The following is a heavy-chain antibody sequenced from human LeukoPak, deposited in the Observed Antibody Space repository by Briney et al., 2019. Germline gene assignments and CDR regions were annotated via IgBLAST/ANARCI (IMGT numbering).Heavy chain of an antibody. Sequence: PSETLSLTCTVSGGSISSYYWGWIRQPPGKGLEWIGSIYYSGSTYYNPSLKSRVTISVDTSKNQFSLKLSSVTAADTAVYYCASSSSWSRWGQGTLVTVSS. CDR1: GGSISSYY. V-gene: IGHV4-39*01. J-gene: IGHJ4*02. D-gene: IGHD6-13*01. CDR3: ASSSSWSR. CDR2: IYYSGST.